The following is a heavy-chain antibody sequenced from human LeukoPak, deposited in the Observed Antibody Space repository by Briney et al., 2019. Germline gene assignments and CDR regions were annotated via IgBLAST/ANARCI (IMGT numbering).Heavy chain of an antibody. V-gene: IGHV5-51*01. CDR1: GYSFSTYW. Sequence: GESLKISCQGSGYSFSTYWITWVRQMPGKGLEWMGIIYPGDSDTRYSPSFQGQVTISADKSISTAYLQWSSLKASDTAMYYCARQNSGWFDPWGQGTPVTVSS. J-gene: IGHJ5*02. CDR2: IYPGDSDT. D-gene: IGHD6-25*01. CDR3: ARQNSGWFDP.